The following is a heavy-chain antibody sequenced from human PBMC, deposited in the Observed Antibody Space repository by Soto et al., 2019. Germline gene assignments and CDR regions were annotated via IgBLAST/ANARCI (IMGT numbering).Heavy chain of an antibody. CDR2: INYAGTT. CDR1: GGSITPYY. CDR3: TGHDAVTKLQNGMGV. D-gene: IGHD1-1*01. J-gene: IGHJ6*02. V-gene: IGHV4-59*01. Sequence: PSETLSLTCTVSGGSITPYYWSWIRQPPGKGLEWIGYINYAGTTLYTPTLESRVTISVDTSKNQFSLKLSSVTAADTAVYYCTGHDAVTKLQNGMGVWGQGTTVTVSS.